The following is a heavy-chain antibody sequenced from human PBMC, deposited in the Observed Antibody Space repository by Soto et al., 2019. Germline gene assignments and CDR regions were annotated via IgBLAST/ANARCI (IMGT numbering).Heavy chain of an antibody. V-gene: IGHV1-2*07. CDR1: GYTFSDHY. CDR2: INTKTGAS. CDR3: AREFAVKTLLNSGSLHFDS. Sequence: QEQLVQSGAEMRKPGASVKVSCKASGYTFSDHYVHWVRQAPGQGLEWMGWINTKTGASKYVYEFQGRVTMTRDTSISTAYMELSRLRSDDTAVYYCAREFAVKTLLNSGSLHFDSWGQGTLVTVSS. J-gene: IGHJ4*02. D-gene: IGHD1-26*01.